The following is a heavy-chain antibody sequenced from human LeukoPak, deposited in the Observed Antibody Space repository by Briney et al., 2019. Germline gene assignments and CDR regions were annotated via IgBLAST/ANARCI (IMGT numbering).Heavy chain of an antibody. V-gene: IGHV1-69*13. CDR2: IIPIFGTA. CDR3: ARDKLGDYGDMGYFDY. D-gene: IGHD4-17*01. J-gene: IGHJ4*02. Sequence: ASVKVSCKASGGTFSSYAISWVRQAPGQGLEWMGGIIPIFGTASYAQKFQGRVTTTADESTSTAYMELSSLRSEDTAVYYCARDKLGDYGDMGYFDYWGQGTLVTVSS. CDR1: GGTFSSYA.